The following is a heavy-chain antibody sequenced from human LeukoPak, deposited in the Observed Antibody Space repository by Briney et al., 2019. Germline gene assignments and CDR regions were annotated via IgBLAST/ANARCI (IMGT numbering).Heavy chain of an antibody. D-gene: IGHD2-2*01. CDR3: ASSCSSTNCYGRSDY. V-gene: IGHV1-46*01. CDR2: INPSGGST. Sequence: ASVTVSCKASGYTFTTYYMHWVRQAPGQGLEWMAMINPSGGSTTYAQQFQGRLTMTRDTSTSTVYMELSSLRSEETAVYYCASSCSSTNCYGRSDYWGQGTLVTVSS. J-gene: IGHJ4*02. CDR1: GYTFTTYY.